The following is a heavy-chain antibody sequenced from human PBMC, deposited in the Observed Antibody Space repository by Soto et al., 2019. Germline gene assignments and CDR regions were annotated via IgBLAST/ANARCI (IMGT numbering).Heavy chain of an antibody. Sequence: PSETLSLTCTVSGGSISSYYWSWIRQPAGKGLEWIGRIYTSGSTNYSPSLKSRVTMSVDTSKNQFSLMLSSVTAADTAVYYCARDRYSSSWYFGWFDPWGQGTLVT. J-gene: IGHJ5*02. D-gene: IGHD6-13*01. V-gene: IGHV4-4*07. CDR3: ARDRYSSSWYFGWFDP. CDR2: IYTSGST. CDR1: GGSISSYY.